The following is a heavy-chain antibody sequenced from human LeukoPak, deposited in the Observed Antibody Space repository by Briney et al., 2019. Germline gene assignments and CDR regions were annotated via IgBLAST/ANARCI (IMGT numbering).Heavy chain of an antibody. CDR1: GFTFSSNA. CDR3: ARMRRSGSYYLGFDY. CDR2: ISYDGSNK. V-gene: IGHV3-30*14. Sequence: PGGSLRLSCAASGFTFSSNAMHWVRQAPGKGLEGVAVISYDGSNKYYADSVKGRFTISRDNSKNTLYLQMGRLRAEEMAVYYCARMRRSGSYYLGFDYWGQGTLVTVSS. J-gene: IGHJ4*02. D-gene: IGHD1-26*01.